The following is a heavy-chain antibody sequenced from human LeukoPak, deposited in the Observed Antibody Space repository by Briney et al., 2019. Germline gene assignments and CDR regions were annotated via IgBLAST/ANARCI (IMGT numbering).Heavy chain of an antibody. CDR1: GYGFASYW. CDR3: ARHNNWGFDY. J-gene: IGHJ4*02. D-gene: IGHD7-27*01. Sequence: GESLKISCKASGYGFASYWIGWVRQMSGKGLEWMAIIHPNDASTIYSPSFQGQVIISADKSISTAYLQWSTLKASDTAIYYCARHNNWGFDYWDRGTLLTVSS. V-gene: IGHV5-51*01. CDR2: IHPNDAST.